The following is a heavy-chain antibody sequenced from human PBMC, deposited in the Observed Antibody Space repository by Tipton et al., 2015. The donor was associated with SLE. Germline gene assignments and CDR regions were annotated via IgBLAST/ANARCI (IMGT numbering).Heavy chain of an antibody. D-gene: IGHD6-13*01. CDR3: ASEDVTEEGIGALDI. CDR1: GFTLSTSV. CDR2: VRYDETTI. Sequence: SLRLSCVASGFTLSTSVMHWVRQAPGKGLEWVALVRYDETTIRYAVSVMGRITISRDNSQYTVFLQMNSRRAEDTAVFYCASEDVTEEGIGALDIWGQGTTVTVSS. J-gene: IGHJ3*02. V-gene: IGHV3-30*02.